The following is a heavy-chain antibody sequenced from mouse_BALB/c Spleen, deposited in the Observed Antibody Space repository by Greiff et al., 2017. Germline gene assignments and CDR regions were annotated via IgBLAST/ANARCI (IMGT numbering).Heavy chain of an antibody. CDR3: ERICSSYAMDY. J-gene: IGHJ2*01. V-gene: IGHV5-6-5*01. Sequence: EVKLMESGGGLVKPGGSLKLSCAASGFTFSSYAMSWVRQTPEKRLEWVASISSGGSTYYPDSVKGRFTISRDNARNILYLQMSSLRSEDTAMYYCERICSSYAMDYWGQGTTLTVSS. D-gene: IGHD1-1*01. CDR1: GFTFSSYA. CDR2: ISSGGST.